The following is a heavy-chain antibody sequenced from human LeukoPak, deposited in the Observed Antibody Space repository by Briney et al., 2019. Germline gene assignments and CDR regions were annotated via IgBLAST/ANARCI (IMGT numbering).Heavy chain of an antibody. CDR1: GYTFTSYG. V-gene: IGHV1-18*01. CDR2: ISAYNGNT. CDR3: AREAKGSYDILTGYSTFPKFDY. D-gene: IGHD3-9*01. Sequence: GASVKVSCKASGYTFTSYGISWVRQAPGQGLEWMGWISAYNGNTNYAQKLQGRVTMNTDTSTSTAYMELRSLRSDDTAVYYCAREAKGSYDILTGYSTFPKFDYWGQGTLVTVSS. J-gene: IGHJ4*02.